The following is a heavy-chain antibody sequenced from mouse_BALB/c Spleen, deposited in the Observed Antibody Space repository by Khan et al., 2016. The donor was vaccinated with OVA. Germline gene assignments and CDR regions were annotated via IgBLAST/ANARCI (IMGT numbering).Heavy chain of an antibody. CDR1: GYSFTGYF. D-gene: IGHD1-1*01. CDR2: INPHIGET. J-gene: IGHJ2*01. CDR3: ARTYGSDFDN. Sequence: EQLQQSGPELVKPGASVKISCKASGYSFTGYFMNWVMQSHGKSLEWIGRINPHIGETFYNQRFKDKATLTVDESSSTAHMELRSLTSEDAAVYYCARTYGSDFDNWGQGTTLTVSS. V-gene: IGHV1-20*01.